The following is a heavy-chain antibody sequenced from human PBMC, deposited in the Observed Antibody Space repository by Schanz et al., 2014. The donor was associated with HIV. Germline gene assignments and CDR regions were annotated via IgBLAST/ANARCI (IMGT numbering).Heavy chain of an antibody. CDR3: ASGRFDTVIWWGDAFLI. V-gene: IGHV1-69*01. J-gene: IGHJ3*02. D-gene: IGHD5-18*01. CDR1: GGTFSSYA. CDR2: INPNSGGT. Sequence: QVQLVQSGAEVKKPGSSVKVSCKASGGTFSSYAISWVRQAPGQGLEWMGWINPNSGGTNYAQKFQGRVTITADESTSTAYMELSSLRSEDTAVYYCASGRFDTVIWWGDAFLIWGRGTMVTVSS.